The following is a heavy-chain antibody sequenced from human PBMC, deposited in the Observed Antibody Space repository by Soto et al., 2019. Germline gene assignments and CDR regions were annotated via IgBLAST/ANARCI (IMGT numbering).Heavy chain of an antibody. J-gene: IGHJ6*02. V-gene: IGHV3-30*18. D-gene: IGHD3-10*01. CDR3: AKDGLWFGEFADYYGMDV. Sequence: QVQLVESGGGVVQPGRSLGLSCAASGFTFSSYGMHWVRQAPGKGLEWVAVISYDGSNKFYADSVKGRFTISRDNSKNTLYLQMNSLRAEDTAVYYCAKDGLWFGEFADYYGMDVWGQGTTVTVSS. CDR2: ISYDGSNK. CDR1: GFTFSSYG.